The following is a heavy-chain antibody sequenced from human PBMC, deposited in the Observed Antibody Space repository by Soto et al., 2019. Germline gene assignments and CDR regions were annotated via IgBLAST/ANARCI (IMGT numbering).Heavy chain of an antibody. CDR3: AHSVVAGLGYYFDY. CDR2: IYWDDDK. CDR1: GFSLSSTRVA. V-gene: IGHV2-5*02. Sequence: QITLKESGPPLVKPTQTLTLTCTFSGFSLSSTRVAVGWIRQPPGKALEWLALIYWDDDKRYSPFLKSRLTITKDTSKNQVVLTMTNMDPEDTATYYCAHSVVAGLGYYFDYWGQGTLVTVSS. J-gene: IGHJ4*02. D-gene: IGHD6-19*01.